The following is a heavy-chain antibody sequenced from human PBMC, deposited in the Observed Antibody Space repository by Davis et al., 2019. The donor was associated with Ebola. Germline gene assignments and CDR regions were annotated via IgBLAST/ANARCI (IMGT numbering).Heavy chain of an antibody. Sequence: GESLKISCAASGFTFSDYYMSWIRQAPGKGLEWVSYISSSGSTIYYADSVKGRFTISRDNAKKSLYLQMNSLRAEDTAVYYCARERLTGYYGSGSLYYYYGMDVWGQGTTVTVSS. J-gene: IGHJ6*02. V-gene: IGHV3-11*01. CDR2: ISSSGSTI. CDR3: ARERLTGYYGSGSLYYYYGMDV. CDR1: GFTFSDYY. D-gene: IGHD3-10*01.